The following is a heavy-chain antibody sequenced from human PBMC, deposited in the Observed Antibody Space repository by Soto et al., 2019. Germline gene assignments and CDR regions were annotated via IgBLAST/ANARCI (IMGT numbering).Heavy chain of an antibody. V-gene: IGHV3-30-3*01. CDR1: GFTFSSYA. CDR2: ISYDGSNK. J-gene: IGHJ4*02. D-gene: IGHD3-3*01. Sequence: GGSLRLSCAASGFTFSSYAMHWVRQAPGKGLEWVAVISYDGSNKYYADSVKGRFTISRDNSKNTLYLQMNSLRAEETAVYYCARGSDVLEWLLPYFDYWGQGTLVTVSS. CDR3: ARGSDVLEWLLPYFDY.